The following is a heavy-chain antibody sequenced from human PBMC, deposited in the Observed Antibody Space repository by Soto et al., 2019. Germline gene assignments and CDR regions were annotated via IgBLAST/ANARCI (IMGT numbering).Heavy chain of an antibody. CDR1: GGSISSGGYS. D-gene: IGHD2-2*01. Sequence: SETLSLTCAVSGGSISSGGYSWSWIRQPPGKGLEWTGYIYHSGSTYYNPSLKSRVTISVDRSKNQFSLKLSSVTAADTAVYYCARQTSTCSSTSCYAGENTYYFDYWGQGTLVTVSS. V-gene: IGHV4-30-2*01. CDR3: ARQTSTCSSTSCYAGENTYYFDY. J-gene: IGHJ4*02. CDR2: IYHSGST.